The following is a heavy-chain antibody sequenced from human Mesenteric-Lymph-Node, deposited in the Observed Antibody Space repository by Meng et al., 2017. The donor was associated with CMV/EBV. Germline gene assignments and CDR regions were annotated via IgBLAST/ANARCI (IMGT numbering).Heavy chain of an antibody. CDR3: ARDYYDSSSYCPDY. J-gene: IGHJ4*02. D-gene: IGHD3-22*01. Sequence: SGYTFTNYYVHWVRQAPGQGLEWMGMIDPSGGSASYAQRFQGRVTMTFDTSTSTVYMELSSLKSEDTAIYFCARDYYDSSSYCPDYWGQGTLVTVSS. V-gene: IGHV1-46*01. CDR1: GYTFTNYY. CDR2: IDPSGGSA.